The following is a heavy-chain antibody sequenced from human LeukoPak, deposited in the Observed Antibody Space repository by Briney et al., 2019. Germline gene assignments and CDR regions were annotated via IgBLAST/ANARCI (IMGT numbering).Heavy chain of an antibody. D-gene: IGHD2-21*01. Sequence: SETLSLTCTVSGGSITSNHWSWVRQPPGEGLEWIGQVHHSGGTSYNPSLRSRVTISIDKSENQFSLKLNSVTAADTAVYYCARHGGHYQSDDWGQGTLVTVSS. CDR2: VHHSGGT. J-gene: IGHJ4*02. V-gene: IGHV4-4*02. CDR1: GGSITSNH. CDR3: ARHGGHYQSDD.